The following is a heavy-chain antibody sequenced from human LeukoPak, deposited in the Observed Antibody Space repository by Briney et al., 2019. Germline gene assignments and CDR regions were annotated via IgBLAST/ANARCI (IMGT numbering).Heavy chain of an antibody. V-gene: IGHV3-7*01. CDR3: ARVGDFWNGYTNHDAFDV. CDR2: IKEDGSEI. D-gene: IGHD3-3*01. J-gene: IGHJ3*01. CDR1: GFTFSSHW. Sequence: GGSLRLSYAASGFTFSSHWMSWVRQAPGKGLEWVVNIKEDGSEIYYVDSVKGRFTISRDNAKNSLYLQTNGLRAEDTAVYYCARVGDFWNGYTNHDAFDVWGQGIMVTVSS.